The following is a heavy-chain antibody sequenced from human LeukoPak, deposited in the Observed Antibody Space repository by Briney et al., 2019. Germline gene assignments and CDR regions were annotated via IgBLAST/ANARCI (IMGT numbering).Heavy chain of an antibody. J-gene: IGHJ4*02. CDR3: VKYDSSGYYRY. D-gene: IGHD3-22*01. CDR2: INHSGST. V-gene: IGHV4-34*01. CDR1: GGSFSGYY. Sequence: SETLSLTCAVYGGSFSGYYWSWIRQPPGKGREWIGEINHSGSTNYNPSLKSRVTISVDTSKNQFSLKLSSVTAADTAVYYCVKYDSSGYYRYWGQGTLVTVSS.